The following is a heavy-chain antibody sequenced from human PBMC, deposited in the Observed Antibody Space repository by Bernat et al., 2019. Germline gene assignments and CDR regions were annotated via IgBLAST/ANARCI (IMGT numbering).Heavy chain of an antibody. J-gene: IGHJ4*02. CDR2: ISANTNYI. CDR1: GFTFSNFN. CDR3: ARSPSDGYVTETYYFDC. V-gene: IGHV3-21*01. Sequence: EVQLVESGGGLVKPGGSLRLSCAASGFTFSNFNMNWVRQAPGKGLEWVSSISANTNYIYYADSVKGRFTVSRDNARNSLFLQMNGLRAEDTAVYYCARSPSDGYVTETYYFDCWGQGILVTVSS. D-gene: IGHD5-24*01.